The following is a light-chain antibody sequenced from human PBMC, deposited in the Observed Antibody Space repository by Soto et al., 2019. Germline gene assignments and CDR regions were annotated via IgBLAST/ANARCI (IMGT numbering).Light chain of an antibody. J-gene: IGKJ4*01. V-gene: IGKV3-20*01. CDR2: SAS. Sequence: EIVMTQSPGTLSVSPGERVTLSCRASQSVRNNLAWYQQKPGQAPRLLIYSASSRATGIPGRFSGSGSGTDFTLTINRLEPEDFAVYYCQQYGSSPFTFGGGTKVDIK. CDR3: QQYGSSPFT. CDR1: QSVRNN.